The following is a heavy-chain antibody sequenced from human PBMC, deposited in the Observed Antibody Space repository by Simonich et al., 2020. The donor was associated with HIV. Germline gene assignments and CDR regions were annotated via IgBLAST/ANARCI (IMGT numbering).Heavy chain of an antibody. CDR3: ARGGLIAAAGTYARIDY. Sequence: QVQLVQSGAEVKKPGASVKVSCKASGYTFTGYYMHWVRQAPGQGLGWMGWINPNSGGTNYAQKFQGRVTMTRDTSISTAYMELSRLRSDDTAVYYCARGGLIAAAGTYARIDYWGQGTLVTVSS. J-gene: IGHJ4*02. CDR2: INPNSGGT. D-gene: IGHD6-13*01. CDR1: GYTFTGYY. V-gene: IGHV1-2*02.